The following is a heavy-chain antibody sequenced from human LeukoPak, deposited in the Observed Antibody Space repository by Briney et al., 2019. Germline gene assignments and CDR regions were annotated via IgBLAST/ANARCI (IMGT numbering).Heavy chain of an antibody. V-gene: IGHV4-39*01. CDR1: GDSISTGSYY. Sequence: SDTLSLTCIVSGDSISTGSYYWAWVRQPPGKGLEWIGSINYSGKTYYTASLKSRVTILVDRSNNQFSLKLSSVTAADTSVYYCARLIFCSITSCYFDHWGQGSLVTVSS. J-gene: IGHJ4*02. CDR3: ARLIFCSITSCYFDH. CDR2: INYSGKT. D-gene: IGHD2-2*01.